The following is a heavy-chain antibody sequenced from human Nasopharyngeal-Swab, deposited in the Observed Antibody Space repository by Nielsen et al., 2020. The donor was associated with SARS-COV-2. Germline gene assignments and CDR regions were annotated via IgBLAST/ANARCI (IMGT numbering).Heavy chain of an antibody. CDR1: GFTFDDYA. Sequence: GGSLRLSCAASGFTFDDYAMHWVRQAPGKGLEWVSGISWNSGSIGYADSVKGRFTISRDNAKKSLFLQMNSLRAEDTAVYYCATTAPLDYWGQGTLVTVSS. D-gene: IGHD5-18*01. CDR3: ATTAPLDY. J-gene: IGHJ4*02. CDR2: ISWNSGSI. V-gene: IGHV3-9*01.